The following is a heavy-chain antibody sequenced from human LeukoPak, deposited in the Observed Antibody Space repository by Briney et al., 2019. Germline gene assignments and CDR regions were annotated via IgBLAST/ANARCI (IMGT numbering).Heavy chain of an antibody. CDR3: AKAFRVSY. V-gene: IGHV3-23*01. J-gene: IGHJ4*02. CDR2: IRGTTGAT. Sequence: GGSLRLSCSASGFTFSSNAMAWVRQAPGKGLEWVSAIRGTTGATYYADSVKGRFTISRDISTNTLSLHMNNLRVEDTAIYYCAKAFRVSYWGQGTLVTVSS. CDR1: GFTFSSNA.